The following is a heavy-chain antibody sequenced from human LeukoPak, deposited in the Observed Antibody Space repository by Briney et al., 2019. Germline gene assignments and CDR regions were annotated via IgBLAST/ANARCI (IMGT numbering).Heavy chain of an antibody. D-gene: IGHD2-21*01. CDR2: FSGSDGST. V-gene: IGHV3-23*01. Sequence: GGSLRLSCAASGFTFSSYAMSWVRQAPGKGLEWVSGFSGSDGSTFYADSVKGRFTISRDNSKNTLYLQMNSLRAEDTAIYYCAKGGIYFHDPLDYWGQGTLVTVSS. J-gene: IGHJ4*02. CDR1: GFTFSSYA. CDR3: AKGGIYFHDPLDY.